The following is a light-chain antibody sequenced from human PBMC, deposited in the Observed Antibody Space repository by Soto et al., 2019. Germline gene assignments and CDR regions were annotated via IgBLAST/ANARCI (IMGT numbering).Light chain of an antibody. V-gene: IGLV2-23*01. Sequence: QLVLTQPASVSGSPGQSITISCTGTSSDVGNYNLVSWYQQLPGSAPKLILYETNKRPSRVSDRFSGSKSGNTASLTISGLQAEDEADYYCCSFAGSTSVLFGGGTKLTVL. CDR2: ETN. J-gene: IGLJ2*01. CDR3: CSFAGSTSVL. CDR1: SSDVGNYNL.